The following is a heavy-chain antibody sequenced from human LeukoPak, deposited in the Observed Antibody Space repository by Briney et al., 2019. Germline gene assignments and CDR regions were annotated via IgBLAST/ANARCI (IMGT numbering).Heavy chain of an antibody. J-gene: IGHJ4*02. D-gene: IGHD6-13*01. V-gene: IGHV4-59*01. Sequence: SETLSLTCTVSGGSISSYYWSWIRQPPGKGPEWIGYIYYSGSTNYNPSLKSRVTISVDTSKNQFSLKLSSVTAADTAVYYCARDGEYSSSWQKFDYWGQGTLVTVSS. CDR2: IYYSGST. CDR3: ARDGEYSSSWQKFDY. CDR1: GGSISSYY.